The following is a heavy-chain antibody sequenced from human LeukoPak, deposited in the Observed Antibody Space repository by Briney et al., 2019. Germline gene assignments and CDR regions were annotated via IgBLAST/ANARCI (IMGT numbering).Heavy chain of an antibody. CDR2: ISWNSGSI. D-gene: IGHD3-22*01. V-gene: IGHV3-9*01. CDR1: GFTFDDYA. J-gene: IGHJ4*02. CDR3: AKDISSGYYYFDY. Sequence: PGRSLRLSCAASGFTFDDYAMHWVRQAPGKGLEWVSGISWNSGSIGYADSVKGRFTISRDNAKNSLYLQMNSLRAEDTALYYCAKDISSGYYYFDYWAREPWSPSPQ.